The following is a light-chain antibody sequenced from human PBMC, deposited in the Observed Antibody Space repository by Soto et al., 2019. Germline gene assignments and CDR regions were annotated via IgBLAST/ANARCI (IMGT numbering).Light chain of an antibody. Sequence: DIQMTQSPSSVSASVGDRVTITCRASQRISSWLAWYQQRPGQAPNLLIYAASSLQSGVPSRFSGFVSGTNFTLTISSLQPEDFATYYCQQVNSFPFNFGPGTKVDVK. V-gene: IGKV1-12*01. CDR2: AAS. J-gene: IGKJ3*01. CDR3: QQVNSFPFN. CDR1: QRISSW.